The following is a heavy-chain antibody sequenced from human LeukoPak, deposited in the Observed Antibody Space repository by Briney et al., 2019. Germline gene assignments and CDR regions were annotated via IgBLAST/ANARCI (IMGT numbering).Heavy chain of an antibody. D-gene: IGHD3-22*01. V-gene: IGHV3-23*01. Sequence: PGGSLRLSCAASGFTFSTYAMSWVRRAPGKGLEWVSGFGGSGGRTYYADSVKGRFTVSRDKSKNTLYLQMSSLRAEDTAVYYCAKSDYDSSGFDLYYFDYWGQGTLVTVSS. J-gene: IGHJ4*02. CDR2: FGGSGGRT. CDR1: GFTFSTYA. CDR3: AKSDYDSSGFDLYYFDY.